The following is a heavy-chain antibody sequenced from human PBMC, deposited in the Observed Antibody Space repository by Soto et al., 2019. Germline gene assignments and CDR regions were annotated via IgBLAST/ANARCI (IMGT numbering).Heavy chain of an antibody. CDR2: ISSSSSYI. CDR1: GFTFSSYS. Sequence: EVQLVESGGGLVKPGGSLRLSCAASGFTFSSYSMNWVRQAPGKGLEWVSSISSSSSYIYYADSVKGRFTISRDNAKNSLYLQMTSLRAEDTAVYYCARDSRLGARWFDPWGQGTLVTVSS. J-gene: IGHJ5*02. D-gene: IGHD3-10*01. CDR3: ARDSRLGARWFDP. V-gene: IGHV3-21*01.